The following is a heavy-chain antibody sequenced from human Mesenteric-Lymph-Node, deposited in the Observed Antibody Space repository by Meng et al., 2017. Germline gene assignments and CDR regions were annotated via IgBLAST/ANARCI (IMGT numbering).Heavy chain of an antibody. Sequence: ASVKVSCKASGYTFTSYDINWVRQATGQGLEWMGWMNPNSGNTGYAQKFQGRVTITRNTSISTAYMELSRLRSDDTAVYYCARDVAGTVGPADYWGQGTLVTVSS. CDR1: GYTFTSYD. V-gene: IGHV1-8*03. J-gene: IGHJ4*02. CDR3: ARDVAGTVGPADY. D-gene: IGHD6-13*01. CDR2: MNPNSGNT.